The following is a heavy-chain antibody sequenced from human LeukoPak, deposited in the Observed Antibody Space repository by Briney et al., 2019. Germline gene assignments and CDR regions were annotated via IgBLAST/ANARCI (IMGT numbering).Heavy chain of an antibody. CDR1: GLTFDNYG. D-gene: IGHD3-16*01. CDR3: AREFEGSASGAGY. CDR2: MSVGSGIT. J-gene: IGHJ4*02. Sequence: PGGSLRLSCAASGLTFDNYGMGWVRQAPGKGLEWVSSMSVGSGITYYADSVKGRFTVSRDNAKNSLYLQMKSMRADDTAVYYCAREFEGSASGAGYWGRGTLVTVCS. V-gene: IGHV3-21*01.